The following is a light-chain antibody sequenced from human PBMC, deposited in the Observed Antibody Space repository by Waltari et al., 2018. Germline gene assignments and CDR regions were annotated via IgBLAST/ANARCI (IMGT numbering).Light chain of an antibody. Sequence: DIQLTQSPSYVSASVGDRVTITCRASQDTSNWLAWYQQRPGEAPKLLIYASSILESGVPSRFSGSGSGAEFSRAISSLQTDDLGRYHCQKINSDPGTLGQGTKLEI. J-gene: IGKJ2*02. CDR1: QDTSNW. CDR2: ASS. V-gene: IGKV1D-12*01. CDR3: QKINSDPGT.